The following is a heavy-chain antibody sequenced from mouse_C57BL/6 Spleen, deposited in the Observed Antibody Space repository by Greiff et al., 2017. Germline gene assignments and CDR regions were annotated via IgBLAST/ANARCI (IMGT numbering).Heavy chain of an antibody. D-gene: IGHD1-1*01. CDR1: GFTFSDYY. CDR3: ARDSPYYYGSSYYRYFDV. V-gene: IGHV5-16*01. J-gene: IGHJ1*03. CDR2: INYDGSST. Sequence: EVQRVESEGGLVQPGSSMKLSCTASGFTFSDYYMAWVRQVPEKGLEWVANINYDGSSTYYLDSLKSRFIISRDNAKNILYLQMSSLKSEDTATYYCARDSPYYYGSSYYRYFDVWGTGTTVTVSS.